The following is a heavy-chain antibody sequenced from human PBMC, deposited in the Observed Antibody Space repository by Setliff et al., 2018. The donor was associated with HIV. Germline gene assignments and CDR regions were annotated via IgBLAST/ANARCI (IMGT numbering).Heavy chain of an antibody. Sequence: SETLSLTFTVSGGSISSGGFYWSWIRQRPGKGLEWIGYMYYTGSTYYNPSLKSRATISVDTSKNQFSLTLSSVTAADTAVYYCARDISGVGGPKYYFDYWGQGTLVTVSS. V-gene: IGHV4-31*03. CDR1: GGSISSGGFY. J-gene: IGHJ4*02. D-gene: IGHD1-26*01. CDR2: MYYTGST. CDR3: ARDISGVGGPKYYFDY.